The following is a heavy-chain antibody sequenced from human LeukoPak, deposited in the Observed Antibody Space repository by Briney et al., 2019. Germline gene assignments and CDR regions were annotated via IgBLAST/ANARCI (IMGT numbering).Heavy chain of an antibody. Sequence: PGGSLRLSCAASGFTFSSYWMSWVRQAPGKGLEWVANIKQDGSEKYYVDSVKGRFTVSRDNAKNSLYLQMNSLRAEDTAVYYCATKMWPGYYFDYWGQGTLVTVSS. J-gene: IGHJ4*02. CDR3: ATKMWPGYYFDY. CDR2: IKQDGSEK. D-gene: IGHD2-21*01. V-gene: IGHV3-7*01. CDR1: GFTFSSYW.